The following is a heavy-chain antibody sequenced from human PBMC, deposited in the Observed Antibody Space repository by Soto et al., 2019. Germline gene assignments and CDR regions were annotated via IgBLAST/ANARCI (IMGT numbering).Heavy chain of an antibody. CDR2: ISSSSSYI. V-gene: IGHV3-21*01. CDR1: GFTFSSYS. Sequence: GGSLRLSCAASGFTFSSYSMNWVRQAPGKGLEWVSSISSSSSYIYYADSVKGRFTISRDNAKNSLYLQMNSLRAEDTAVYYCANRGGITGTFASWGQGTLVTVSS. CDR3: ANRGGITGTFAS. J-gene: IGHJ5*01. D-gene: IGHD1-20*01.